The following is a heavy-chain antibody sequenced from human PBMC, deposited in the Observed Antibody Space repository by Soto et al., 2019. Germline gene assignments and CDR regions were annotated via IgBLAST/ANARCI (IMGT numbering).Heavy chain of an antibody. D-gene: IGHD4-17*01. CDR3: ARGLRRPFDY. Sequence: SVKVSCKASGGTFSSYAISWVRQAPGQGLEWMGGIIPIFGTANYAQKFQGRVTITADEATSTAYMELSSLRSEETAVYYCARGLRRPFDYWGQGTLVTVSS. CDR2: IIPIFGTA. J-gene: IGHJ4*02. V-gene: IGHV1-69*13. CDR1: GGTFSSYA.